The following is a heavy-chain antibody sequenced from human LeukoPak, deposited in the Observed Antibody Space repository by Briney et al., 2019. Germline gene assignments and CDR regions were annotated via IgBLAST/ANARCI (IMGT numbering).Heavy chain of an antibody. Sequence: PGGSLRLSCAASGFTFSSYAMSWVRQAPGKGLEWVSSISGSGGSTYYADSVKGRFTISRDNSKNTLYLQMNSLRAEDTAVYYSAKDPIVVVPAYYFDYWGQGTLVTVSS. D-gene: IGHD2-2*01. J-gene: IGHJ4*02. CDR1: GFTFSSYA. CDR2: ISGSGGST. V-gene: IGHV3-23*01. CDR3: AKDPIVVVPAYYFDY.